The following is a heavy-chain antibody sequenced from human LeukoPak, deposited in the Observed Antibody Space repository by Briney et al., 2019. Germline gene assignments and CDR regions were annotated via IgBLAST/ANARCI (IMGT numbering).Heavy chain of an antibody. J-gene: IGHJ3*02. D-gene: IGHD1-26*01. CDR1: GYTFTDYF. CDR3: ARAPGATRYAFDI. V-gene: IGHV1-2*02. CDR2: INPNSGGT. Sequence: GASVTVSCKASGYTFTDYFLHWVRQAPGQGLEWMGWINPNSGGTNYAQKFQGRVTMTRDTSISTAYMELSRLRSDDTAVYYYARAPGATRYAFDIWGQGTMVTVSS.